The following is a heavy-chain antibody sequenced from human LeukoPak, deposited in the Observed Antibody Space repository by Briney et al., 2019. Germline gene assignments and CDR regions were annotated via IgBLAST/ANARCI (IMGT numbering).Heavy chain of an antibody. CDR1: GYTFTGYY. CDR3: ARANTDFWSGYSHNWFDP. CDR2: INPNSGGT. Sequence: ASVKVSCKASGYTFTGYYMHWVRQAPGQGLEWMGWINPNSGGTNYAQKFQGRVTMTRDTSISTAYMELSRLRSDDTAVYYCARANTDFWSGYSHNWFDPWGQGTLVTVSS. D-gene: IGHD3-3*01. V-gene: IGHV1-2*02. J-gene: IGHJ5*02.